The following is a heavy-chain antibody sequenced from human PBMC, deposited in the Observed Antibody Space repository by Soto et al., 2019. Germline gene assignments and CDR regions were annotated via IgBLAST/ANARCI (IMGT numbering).Heavy chain of an antibody. CDR2: ISNSGTTK. J-gene: IGHJ6*02. CDR3: ARDPWTAMPYYYYYGMDV. V-gene: IGHV3-11*01. CDR1: GFTFSDYH. Sequence: PGGSLRLSCVASGFTFSDYHMNWIRQAPGKGLEWISYISNSGTTKYYADSVKGRFTISWDNDKSSLYLQMNSLRAEDTAVYYCARDPWTAMPYYYYYGMDVWGQGTTVTVSS. D-gene: IGHD5-18*01.